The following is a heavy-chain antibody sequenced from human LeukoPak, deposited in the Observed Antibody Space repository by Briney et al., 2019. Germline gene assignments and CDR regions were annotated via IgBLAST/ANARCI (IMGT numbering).Heavy chain of an antibody. D-gene: IGHD5-12*01. CDR2: ISGSGGST. J-gene: IGHJ4*02. V-gene: IGHV3-23*01. Sequence: GGSLRPSCAASGFTFSNYGMTWVRQAPGKGLEWVSGISGSGGSTYDADSVKGRFTISRDNSKNTVYLQMNSLRPEDTAVYYCAKWSGYGDYWGQGTLVTVSS. CDR1: GFTFSNYG. CDR3: AKWSGYGDY.